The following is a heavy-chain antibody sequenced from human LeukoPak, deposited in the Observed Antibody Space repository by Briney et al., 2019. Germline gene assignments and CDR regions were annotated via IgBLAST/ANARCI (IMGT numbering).Heavy chain of an antibody. Sequence: SETLSLTCIESGGSISSNYWGWIGQPPGKGLEWIGHIYNSGSTNYSPSLKSRVTISVDTSKNQFSLKMSSVTAADAAVFYCARVRDCYNYYFYFWGQGALVTVSS. CDR3: ARVRDCYNYYFYF. D-gene: IGHD5-24*01. CDR1: GGSISSNY. J-gene: IGHJ4*02. V-gene: IGHV4-59*01. CDR2: IYNSGST.